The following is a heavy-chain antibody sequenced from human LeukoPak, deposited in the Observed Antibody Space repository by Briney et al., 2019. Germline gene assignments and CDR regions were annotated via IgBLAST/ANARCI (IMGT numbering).Heavy chain of an antibody. Sequence: SETLSLNCSVSGVSTNNYYWSWIRQPPGKGREWIGFIYDSGSTYYNPSLKSRVTISVDTTKNQFSLKLSSVTAADTAMYYCALYSSSSDYWGQGTLVTVSS. D-gene: IGHD6-6*01. V-gene: IGHV4-59*01. CDR2: IYDSGST. CDR1: GVSTNNYY. CDR3: ALYSSSSDY. J-gene: IGHJ4*02.